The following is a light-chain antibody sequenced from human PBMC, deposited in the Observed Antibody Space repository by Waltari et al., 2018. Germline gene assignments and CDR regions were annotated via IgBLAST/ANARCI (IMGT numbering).Light chain of an antibody. CDR1: QSIGDS. V-gene: IGKV1-5*03. CDR2: KAS. CDR3: QQYGSRWT. Sequence: DIQMTQSPSTLSASLGDRVTITCRASQSIGDSLAWSQQKPGKAPKLLVFKASTLERGVPSRFGCSGSGTEFTLTITSLQPDDVATYYCQQYGSRWTFGQGTKVEVK. J-gene: IGKJ1*01.